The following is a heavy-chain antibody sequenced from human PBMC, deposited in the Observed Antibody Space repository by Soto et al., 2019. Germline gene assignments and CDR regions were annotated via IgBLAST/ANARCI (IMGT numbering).Heavy chain of an antibody. Sequence: ASVKVSCKASGGTFSSYAISWVRQAPGQGLEWMGGIIPIFGTANYAQKFQGRVTITADESTSTAYMELSSLRSEDTAVYYCARPILYYYDSSGQSAWFDPWGQGTLVTVSS. J-gene: IGHJ5*02. CDR3: ARPILYYYDSSGQSAWFDP. CDR2: IIPIFGTA. CDR1: GGTFSSYA. V-gene: IGHV1-69*13. D-gene: IGHD3-22*01.